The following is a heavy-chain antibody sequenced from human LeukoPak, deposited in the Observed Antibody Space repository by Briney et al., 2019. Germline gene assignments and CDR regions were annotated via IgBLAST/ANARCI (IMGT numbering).Heavy chain of an antibody. CDR2: IYTSGST. J-gene: IGHJ4*02. V-gene: IGHV4-4*07. CDR1: GGSISSYY. D-gene: IGHD5-18*01. CDR3: ARAPVPGGYSYGYDYFDY. Sequence: SETLSLTCTVSGGSISSYYWSWIRQPAGKGLEWIGRIYTSGSTNYNPSLKSRVTMSVDTSKNQFSLKLSSVTAADTAVYYCARAPVPGGYSYGYDYFDYWGQGTLVTVSS.